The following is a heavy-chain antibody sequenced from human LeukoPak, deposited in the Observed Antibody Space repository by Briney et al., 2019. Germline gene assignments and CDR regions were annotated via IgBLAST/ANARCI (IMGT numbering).Heavy chain of an antibody. Sequence: PGGSLRLSCAASGFTFSSYSMNWVRQAPGKGLEWVSSISSSSSYIYYADSVKGRFTISRDNAKNSLYLQMNSLRAEDTAVYYCAREGGYYDSSGIEKMDYWGQGTLVTVSS. J-gene: IGHJ4*02. CDR1: GFTFSSYS. CDR2: ISSSSSYI. D-gene: IGHD3-22*01. V-gene: IGHV3-21*01. CDR3: AREGGYYDSSGIEKMDY.